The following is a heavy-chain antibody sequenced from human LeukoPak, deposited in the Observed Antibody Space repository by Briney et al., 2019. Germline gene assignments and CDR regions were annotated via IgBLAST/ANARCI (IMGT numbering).Heavy chain of an antibody. CDR3: AKDNSVGDIAWWFDP. CDR1: GHTFSRSY. D-gene: IGHD1-26*01. CDR2: INPSGTWT. J-gene: IGHJ5*02. V-gene: IGHV1-46*01. Sequence: GASVKVSCKASGHTFSRSYMHWVRQAPGQGLEWMGVINPSGTWTSYAQKFRGRITMTRDMSTSTDYMELRRLGFEDTDVYYCAKDNSVGDIAWWFDPWGQGTLVTVSS.